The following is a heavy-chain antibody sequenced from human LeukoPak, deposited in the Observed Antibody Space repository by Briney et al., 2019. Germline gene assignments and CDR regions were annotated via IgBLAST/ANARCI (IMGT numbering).Heavy chain of an antibody. D-gene: IGHD3-10*01. J-gene: IGHJ4*02. CDR2: ISGSGGST. CDR3: AKSILSWFGELLNYYFDY. Sequence: GGSLRLSCTASGFAFGDYAMSWVRQAPGKGLEWVSAISGSGGSTYYADSVKGRFTISRDNSKNTLYLQMNSLRAEDTAVYYCAKSILSWFGELLNYYFDYWGQGTLVTVSS. CDR1: GFAFGDYA. V-gene: IGHV3-23*01.